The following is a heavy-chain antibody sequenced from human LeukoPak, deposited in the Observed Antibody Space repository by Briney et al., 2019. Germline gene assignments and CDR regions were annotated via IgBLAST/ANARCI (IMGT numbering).Heavy chain of an antibody. V-gene: IGHV1-18*01. Sequence: ASVKVSCKASGYTFTSYGISWVRQAPGQGLEWMGWISAYNGNTNYAQKLQGRVTMTTDTSTSTAYMELRSLRSDDTAVYYCARGDSETGIYCSSTSCYDYYYYMDVWGKGTTVTVSS. CDR1: GYTFTSYG. CDR2: ISAYNGNT. CDR3: ARGDSETGIYCSSTSCYDYYYYMDV. J-gene: IGHJ6*03. D-gene: IGHD2-2*01.